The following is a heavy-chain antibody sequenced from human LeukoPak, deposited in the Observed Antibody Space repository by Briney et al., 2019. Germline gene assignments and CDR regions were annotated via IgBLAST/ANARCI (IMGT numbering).Heavy chain of an antibody. V-gene: IGHV4-4*07. CDR3: ARGPAYCGGDCLPNAFDT. Sequence: SETLSLTCTVSGGSISSYYWSWIRQPAGKGLEWIGRIYTSGSTNYNPSLKSRVTMSVDTSKNQFSLKLSSVTAADTAVYYCARGPAYCGGDCLPNAFDTWGQGTMVTVSS. CDR2: IYTSGST. CDR1: GGSISSYY. J-gene: IGHJ3*02. D-gene: IGHD2-21*02.